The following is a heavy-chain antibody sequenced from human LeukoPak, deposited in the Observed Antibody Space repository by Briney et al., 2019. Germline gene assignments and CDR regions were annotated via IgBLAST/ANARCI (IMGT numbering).Heavy chain of an antibody. CDR3: AKEVLDYEIPFWYFDL. J-gene: IGHJ2*01. CDR2: MSGDGDYT. Sequence: GGSLRLSCAASGLTFSTYTMSWVRQAPGKGLEWVSAMSGDGDYTYYADSVKGRFTISRDNSKNTLYLQINTLRAEDTAVYHCAKEVLDYEIPFWYFDLWGLGTMVTVSS. CDR1: GLTFSTYT. V-gene: IGHV3-23*01. D-gene: IGHD4-17*01.